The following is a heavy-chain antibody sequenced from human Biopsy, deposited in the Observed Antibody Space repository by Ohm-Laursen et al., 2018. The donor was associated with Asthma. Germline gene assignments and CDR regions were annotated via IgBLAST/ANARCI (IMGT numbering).Heavy chain of an antibody. CDR3: ARAVTILQEWSGGMDV. CDR2: LSPMIGRA. CDR1: GDSFSIFT. Sequence: SSVVSCNASGDSFSIFTYSWVRQAPGQGLEWMGGLSPMIGRANYAQKFQGRVTISADRSTSTAYMELSSLTIEDTAVYYCARAVTILQEWSGGMDVWGQGTTVTVSS. V-gene: IGHV1-69*06. D-gene: IGHD3-3*01. J-gene: IGHJ6*02.